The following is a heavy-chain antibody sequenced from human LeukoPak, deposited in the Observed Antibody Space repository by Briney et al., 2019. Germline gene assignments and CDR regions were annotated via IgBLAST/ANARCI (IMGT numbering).Heavy chain of an antibody. J-gene: IGHJ4*02. V-gene: IGHV3-66*01. D-gene: IGHD6-19*01. CDR1: GFTVSRNY. CDR3: AKERSSGWPFDY. CDR2: IYSGGNT. Sequence: PGGSLRLSCAASGFTVSRNYMTWVRQAPGKGLEWVSVIYSGGNTYYADSVKGRFTISRDSSKNTLYLQMNSLRDEDTAVYYCAKERSSGWPFDYWGQGTLVTVSS.